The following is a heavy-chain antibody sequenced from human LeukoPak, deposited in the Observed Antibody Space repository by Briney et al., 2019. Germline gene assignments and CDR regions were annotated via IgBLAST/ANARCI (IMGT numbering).Heavy chain of an antibody. J-gene: IGHJ4*02. Sequence: ASVKVSCKASGYTFTGYYMHWGRQAPGQGLEWMGWINPNSGGTNYAQKFQGRVTMTRDTSISTAYMELSRLRSDDTAVYYCGIVGAQGYYFDYWGQGTLVTVSS. D-gene: IGHD1-26*01. V-gene: IGHV1-2*02. CDR2: INPNSGGT. CDR3: GIVGAQGYYFDY. CDR1: GYTFTGYY.